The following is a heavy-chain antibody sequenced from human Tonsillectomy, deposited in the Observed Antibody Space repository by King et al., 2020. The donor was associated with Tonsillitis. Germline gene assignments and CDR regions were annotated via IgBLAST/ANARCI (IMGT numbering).Heavy chain of an antibody. CDR3: AKDLSCGYFDY. CDR1: GFTFSTYA. V-gene: IGHV3-23*04. CDR2: VLGSGGST. Sequence: VQLVESGGGLVQPGGSLRLSCAASGFTFSTYAMTWVRQAPGKGLEWVSAVLGSGGSTYYADSVKGRFTISRDTSKNTLYLQMNSLRAEDTAVYYCAKDLSCGYFDYWGQGTLVTVSS. J-gene: IGHJ4*02. D-gene: IGHD2-15*01.